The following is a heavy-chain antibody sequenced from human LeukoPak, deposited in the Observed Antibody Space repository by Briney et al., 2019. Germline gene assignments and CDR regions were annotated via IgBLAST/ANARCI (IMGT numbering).Heavy chain of an antibody. CDR1: GFTFSSHG. CDR3: ARWGPGKVDDY. J-gene: IGHJ4*02. CDR2: VWYDGSNK. D-gene: IGHD4-23*01. V-gene: IGHV3-33*01. Sequence: GGSLRLSCAASGFTFSSHGMHWVRQAPGKGLEWVAVVWYDGSNKYYADSVKSRFTISRDNSKDTLYLQMDSLRAEDTAVYYCARWGPGKVDDYWGQGTLVTVSS.